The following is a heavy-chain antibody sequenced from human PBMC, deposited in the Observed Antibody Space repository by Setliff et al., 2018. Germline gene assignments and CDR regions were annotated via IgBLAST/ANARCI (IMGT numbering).Heavy chain of an antibody. Sequence: GGSLRLSCEASGFTFSNYWMSWVRQTAGKGLEWVANIKQDGSEKYYVDSVKGRFTISRDSARNTLYLQMNSLTAADTATYYCVRAPVYCSGDCYPRWFDPWGQGTLVTVSS. CDR2: IKQDGSEK. D-gene: IGHD2-21*02. J-gene: IGHJ5*02. CDR3: VRAPVYCSGDCYPRWFDP. CDR1: GFTFSNYW. V-gene: IGHV3-7*03.